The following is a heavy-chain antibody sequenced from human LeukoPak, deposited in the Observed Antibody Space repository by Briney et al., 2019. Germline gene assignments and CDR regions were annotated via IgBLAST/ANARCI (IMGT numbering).Heavy chain of an antibody. Sequence: GESLKISCKGSGYSFPSYWIGWVRQMPGKGLEWMGIIYPGDSDTRCSPSFQGQVTISADKSISTAYLQWSSLKASDTAMYYCARQSSSAWYYFDYWGQGTLVTVSP. V-gene: IGHV5-51*01. J-gene: IGHJ4*02. CDR1: GYSFPSYW. CDR3: ARQSSSAWYYFDY. CDR2: IYPGDSDT. D-gene: IGHD6-19*01.